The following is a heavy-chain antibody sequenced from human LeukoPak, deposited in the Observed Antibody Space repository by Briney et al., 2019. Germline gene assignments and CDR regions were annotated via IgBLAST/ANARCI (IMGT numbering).Heavy chain of an antibody. J-gene: IGHJ4*02. CDR1: GYTFTSHG. Sequence: GASVKVSCKASGYTFTSHGISWVRQAPGQGLEWMGWISAYNGNTNYAQKLQGRVTMTTDTSTSTAYMELRSLRSDDTAVYYCARGYCSSTSCYTTIYGYWGQGTLVTVSS. CDR2: ISAYNGNT. V-gene: IGHV1-18*01. D-gene: IGHD2-2*02. CDR3: ARGYCSSTSCYTTIYGY.